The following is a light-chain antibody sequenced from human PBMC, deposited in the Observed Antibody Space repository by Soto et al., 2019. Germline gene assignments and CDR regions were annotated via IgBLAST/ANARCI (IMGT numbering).Light chain of an antibody. CDR2: SAS. V-gene: IGKV1-39*01. J-gene: IGKJ4*01. CDR3: QQSFSSPLT. CDR1: LGINNY. Sequence: DIQMTQSPPSLPASIGDRVTITCRASLGINNYLNWYQQKPGKAPDLLIFSASSLHSGVPSRFSGSGSVTHFTLTITSLQPEDFAIYYCQQSFSSPLTFGGGTRVEI.